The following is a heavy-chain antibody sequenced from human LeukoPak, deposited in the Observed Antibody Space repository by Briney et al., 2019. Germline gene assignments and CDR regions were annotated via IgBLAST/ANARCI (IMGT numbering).Heavy chain of an antibody. CDR1: GGSFSGYY. D-gene: IGHD3-3*01. V-gene: IGHV4-34*01. Sequence: SEPLSLTCAVYGGSFSGYYWSWIRQPPGKALEWIGELNHSGSTNYNASLKSRVTISVDTSKNQFSLKRSSVTAADTAVYYCARLKTSGYALGIWGQETMGSASS. CDR3: ARLKTSGYALGI. J-gene: IGHJ3*02. CDR2: LNHSGST.